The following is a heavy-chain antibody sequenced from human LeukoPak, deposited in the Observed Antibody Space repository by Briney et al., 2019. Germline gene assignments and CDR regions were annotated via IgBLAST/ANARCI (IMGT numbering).Heavy chain of an antibody. CDR3: AKYCGGVCYSGNY. CDR1: GFTFSSYE. Sequence: PGGSLRLSCAASGFTFSSYEMNWVRQAPGKGLEWVSYISSSSSTIYYADSVKGRFTISRDNAKNSLYLQMNSLRAEDTAVYYCAKYCGGVCYSGNYWGQGTLVTVSS. V-gene: IGHV3-48*03. J-gene: IGHJ4*02. D-gene: IGHD2-21*02. CDR2: ISSSSSTI.